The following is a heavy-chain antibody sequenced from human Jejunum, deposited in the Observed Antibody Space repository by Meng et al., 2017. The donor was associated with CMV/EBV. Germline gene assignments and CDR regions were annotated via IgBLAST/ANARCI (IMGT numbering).Heavy chain of an antibody. V-gene: IGHV1-2*02. Sequence: YTFYGYYMHWVRQAPGQGLEWMGWVNPNSGDTAYAQNFQGRVTMTRDPSISTAYMELSGLRSDDTAVYYCARDGVLCGDTSCRGFYSWGQGTLVTVSS. D-gene: IGHD2-21*01. CDR3: ARDGVLCGDTSCRGFYS. CDR1: YTFYGYY. J-gene: IGHJ5*02. CDR2: VNPNSGDT.